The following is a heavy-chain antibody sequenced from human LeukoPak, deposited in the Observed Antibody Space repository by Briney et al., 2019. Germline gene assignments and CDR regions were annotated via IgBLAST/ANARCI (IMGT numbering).Heavy chain of an antibody. CDR2: IKQDGSEK. Sequence: GGSLRLSCAASGFTFSSYWMSWVRQAPGKGLEWVANIKQDGSEKYYVDSVKGRFTISRDNAKNSLYLQVNSLRAEDTAVYYCAREGGQLWSRYWYFDLWGRGTLVTVSS. CDR3: AREGGQLWSRYWYFDL. D-gene: IGHD5-18*01. CDR1: GFTFSSYW. V-gene: IGHV3-7*01. J-gene: IGHJ2*01.